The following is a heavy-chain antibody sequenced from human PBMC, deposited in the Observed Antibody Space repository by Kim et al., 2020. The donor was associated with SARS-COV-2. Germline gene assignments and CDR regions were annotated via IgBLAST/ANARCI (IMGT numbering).Heavy chain of an antibody. Sequence: GGSLRLSCAASGFTFSSYSMNWVRQAPGKGLEWVSSISSSSSYIYYADSVKGRFTISRDNAKNSLYLQMNSLRAEDTAVYYCAREDEDTAMVTGWGQGTLVTVSS. V-gene: IGHV3-21*01. CDR3: AREDEDTAMVTG. CDR1: GFTFSSYS. J-gene: IGHJ4*02. CDR2: ISSSSSYI. D-gene: IGHD5-18*01.